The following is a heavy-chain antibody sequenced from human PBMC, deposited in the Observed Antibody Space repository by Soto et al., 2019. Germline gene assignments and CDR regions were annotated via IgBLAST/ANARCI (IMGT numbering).Heavy chain of an antibody. V-gene: IGHV4-30-4*01. CDR1: GGSISSGDYY. D-gene: IGHD3-22*01. Sequence: QVQLHESGPGLVKPSQTLSLTCTVSGGSISSGDYYWSWIRQPPGKGLEWIGYIYYSGSTYYNPSLKSRVTISVDTSKNQFSLKLSSVTAADTSVYYCARVDSSGYQPFDYWGQGTLVTVSS. CDR3: ARVDSSGYQPFDY. CDR2: IYYSGST. J-gene: IGHJ4*02.